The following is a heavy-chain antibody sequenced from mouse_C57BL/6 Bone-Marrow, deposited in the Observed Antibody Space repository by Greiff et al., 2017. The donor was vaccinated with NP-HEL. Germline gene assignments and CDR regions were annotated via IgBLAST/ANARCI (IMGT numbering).Heavy chain of an antibody. Sequence: EVKLVESEGGLVQPGSSMKLSCTASGFTFSDYYMAWVRQVPEKGLEWVANINYDGSSTYYLDSLKSRFIISRDNAKNILYLQMSSLKSEDTATYYCARAGRGYFDYWGQGTTLTVSS. V-gene: IGHV5-16*01. CDR3: ARAGRGYFDY. J-gene: IGHJ2*01. CDR1: GFTFSDYY. CDR2: INYDGSST.